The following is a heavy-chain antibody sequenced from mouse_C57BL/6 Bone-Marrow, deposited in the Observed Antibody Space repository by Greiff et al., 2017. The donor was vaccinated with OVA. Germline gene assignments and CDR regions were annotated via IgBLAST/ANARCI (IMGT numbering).Heavy chain of an antibody. CDR2: IYPSDSET. D-gene: IGHD2-3*01. V-gene: IGHV1-61*01. CDR3: AIRGDGYFSWFAY. CDR1: GYTFTSYW. Sequence: QVQLQQSGAELVRPGSSVKLSCKASGYTFTSYWMDWVKQRPGQGLEWIGNIYPSDSETHYNQKFKDKATLTVDKSSSTAYMQLSSLTSEDSAVYYCAIRGDGYFSWFAYWGQGTLVTVSA. J-gene: IGHJ3*01.